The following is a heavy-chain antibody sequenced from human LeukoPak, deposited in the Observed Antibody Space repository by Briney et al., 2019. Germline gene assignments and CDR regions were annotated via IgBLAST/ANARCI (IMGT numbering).Heavy chain of an antibody. D-gene: IGHD3-10*01. V-gene: IGHV4-39*01. CDR3: ARQAVGFGEFHFDY. CDR2: MYYSGNT. CDR1: GGSISSSSYY. Sequence: PSETLSLTCTVSGGSISSSSYYWGWIRQPPGKGLEWIGSMYYSGNTHYNPSLKSRVTISVDTSKNQFSLKLSSVTAADTAVYYCARQAVGFGEFHFDYWGQGTLVTVSS. J-gene: IGHJ4*02.